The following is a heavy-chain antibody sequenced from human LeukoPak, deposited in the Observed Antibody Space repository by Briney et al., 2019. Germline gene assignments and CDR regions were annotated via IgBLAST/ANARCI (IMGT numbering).Heavy chain of an antibody. CDR1: GFTFSSYS. V-gene: IGHV3-21*01. Sequence: GGSLRLSCAASGFTFSSYSINWVRQAPGNGLGWVSSISGSSSYIYYADSVKGRFTISRDNVKNLLYLQMHSLRAEDTAVYYCARVQRGIAVALDYWGQGTLATVSS. D-gene: IGHD6-19*01. CDR2: ISGSSSYI. CDR3: ARVQRGIAVALDY. J-gene: IGHJ4*02.